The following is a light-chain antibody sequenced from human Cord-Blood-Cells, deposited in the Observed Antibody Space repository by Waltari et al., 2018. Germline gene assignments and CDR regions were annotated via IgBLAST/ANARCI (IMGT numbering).Light chain of an antibody. J-gene: IGLJ3*02. CDR2: SNN. V-gene: IGLV1-44*01. Sequence: QSVLTQPPSSSGTPGQRVTISCSGSSPNIGSITVNWYQQLPATAPKLLISSNNQRPSGVPDRFSGSKSATPAPLAIRGLQSEDEADYYCAAWDDSLNGWVFGGGTKLTVL. CDR1: SPNIGSIT. CDR3: AAWDDSLNGWV.